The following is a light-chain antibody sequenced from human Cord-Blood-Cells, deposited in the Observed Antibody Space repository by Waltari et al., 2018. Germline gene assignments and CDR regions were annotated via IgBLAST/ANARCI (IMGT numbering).Light chain of an antibody. CDR2: KAS. Sequence: DLQMTQSPSTRSASVGARVPITCRASQSISSWLAWYQQKPGKAPKLLIYKASSLESGVPSRFSGSGSGTEFTLTISSLQPDDFATYYCQQYNSYWTFGQGTKVEIK. CDR3: QQYNSYWT. J-gene: IGKJ1*01. CDR1: QSISSW. V-gene: IGKV1-5*03.